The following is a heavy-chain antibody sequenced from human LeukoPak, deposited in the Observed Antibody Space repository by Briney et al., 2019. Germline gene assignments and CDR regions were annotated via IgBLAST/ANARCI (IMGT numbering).Heavy chain of an antibody. CDR1: GFTFSGSA. D-gene: IGHD3-22*01. Sequence: GGSLRLSCAASGFTFSGSAMHWVRQPSGNGLEWVGRIRSKANSYATAYAASVKGRFTISRDDSKNTAYLQMNSLKTEDTAVYYCTRLNSYSSGYSYWGQGTLVTVSS. V-gene: IGHV3-73*01. CDR2: IRSKANSYAT. CDR3: TRLNSYSSGYSY. J-gene: IGHJ4*02.